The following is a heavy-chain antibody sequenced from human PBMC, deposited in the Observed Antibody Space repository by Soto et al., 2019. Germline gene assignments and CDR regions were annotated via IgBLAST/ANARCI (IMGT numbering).Heavy chain of an antibody. D-gene: IGHD2-2*01. V-gene: IGHV5-51*01. CDR2: IYPGDSDT. CDR3: ARLDIVVVPSGGYGMDV. Sequence: GESLKISCKGSGYSFTSYWIGWVRQMPGKGLEWMGIIYPGDSDTRYSPSFQGQVTISADKSIITAYLQWSSLKVSDTAMYYCARLDIVVVPSGGYGMDVWGQGTTVTVSS. J-gene: IGHJ6*02. CDR1: GYSFTSYW.